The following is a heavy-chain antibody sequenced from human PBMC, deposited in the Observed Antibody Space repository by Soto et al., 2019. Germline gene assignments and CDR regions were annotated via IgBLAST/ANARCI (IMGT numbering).Heavy chain of an antibody. CDR3: ARGGGVYYFDY. J-gene: IGHJ4*02. Sequence: QVQLQESGPGLVKPSETLSLTCTVSGGSISSYYWSWIRQPPGKGLEWIGYIYYSGITDYNHSLKSRVTISVDTSKSQVTLKLSSVTAADTAVYYCARGGGVYYFDYWGQGTLVTVSS. V-gene: IGHV4-59*01. D-gene: IGHD2-8*02. CDR2: IYYSGIT. CDR1: GGSISSYY.